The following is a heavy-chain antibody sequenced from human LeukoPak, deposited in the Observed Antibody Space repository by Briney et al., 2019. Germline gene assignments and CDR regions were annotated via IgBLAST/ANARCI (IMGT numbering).Heavy chain of an antibody. Sequence: GGSLRLSCAASGFTFSSYTMNWVRQAPGKGLEWVSSISHSSSYIYYADSVKGRFTISRDNAKNSLYLQMNSLRAEDTAVYYCARFGEQQLWLLGAFDIWGQGTMVTVSS. V-gene: IGHV3-21*01. D-gene: IGHD5-18*01. J-gene: IGHJ3*02. CDR3: ARFGEQQLWLLGAFDI. CDR2: ISHSSSYI. CDR1: GFTFSSYT.